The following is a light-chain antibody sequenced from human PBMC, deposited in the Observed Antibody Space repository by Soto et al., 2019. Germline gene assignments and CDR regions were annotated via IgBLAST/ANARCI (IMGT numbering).Light chain of an antibody. CDR3: QQNSKWWT. V-gene: IGKV3-15*01. CDR1: QSVSSN. CDR2: DSS. Sequence: EIVMTQSPATLSASQGERATISCRASQSVSSNLAWYQQKPGQAPRLLIYDSSTMATGIPARFSGRGAGAVFILTSSLLHADYFAVYYFQQNSKWWTFGQGNKVEIK. J-gene: IGKJ1*01.